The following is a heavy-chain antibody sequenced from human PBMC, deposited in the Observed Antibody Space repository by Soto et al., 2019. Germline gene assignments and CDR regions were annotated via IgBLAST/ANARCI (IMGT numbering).Heavy chain of an antibody. Sequence: QVQLVQSGAEVKKPGSSVKVSCKASGGTFSSYTISWVRQAPGQGLEWMGRILPILGIANYAQKFQGRVTITADKSTSTAYMELSSLRSEDTAVYYCAGCSSTSCYGNDAFDIWGQGTMVTVSS. CDR1: GGTFSSYT. V-gene: IGHV1-69*02. CDR2: ILPILGIA. D-gene: IGHD2-2*01. J-gene: IGHJ3*02. CDR3: AGCSSTSCYGNDAFDI.